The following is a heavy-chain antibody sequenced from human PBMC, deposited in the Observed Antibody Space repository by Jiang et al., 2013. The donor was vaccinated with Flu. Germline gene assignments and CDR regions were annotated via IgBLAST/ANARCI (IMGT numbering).Heavy chain of an antibody. CDR3: ARGDSTSVYWGGYYYYGMDV. Sequence: VQLVESGAEVKKPGASVKVSCKASGYTFGNFEINWVRQATGQGLEWVGWMNPNTGNTGYAQNFQGRVTMTRNTSTNTAYMELSSLKSEDTAVYYCARGDSTSVYWGGYYYYGMDVWGQGTTVAVSS. V-gene: IGHV1-8*01. J-gene: IGHJ6*02. D-gene: IGHD2-2*01. CDR2: MNPNTGNT. CDR1: GYTFGNFE.